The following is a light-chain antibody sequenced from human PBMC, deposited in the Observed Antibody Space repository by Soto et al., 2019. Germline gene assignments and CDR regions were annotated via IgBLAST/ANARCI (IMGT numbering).Light chain of an antibody. CDR2: KAS. CDR1: QSISSW. V-gene: IGKV1-5*03. J-gene: IGKJ4*01. CDR3: QQYNSYSLT. Sequence: DIQMTQSPSTLSASVGDRVTITCRASQSISSWLAWYQQKPGKAPKLLIYKASSLESGVPSRFSGSGSGSEFTLTISSLQPDDFATYYCQQYNSYSLTFGGGTKVEIK.